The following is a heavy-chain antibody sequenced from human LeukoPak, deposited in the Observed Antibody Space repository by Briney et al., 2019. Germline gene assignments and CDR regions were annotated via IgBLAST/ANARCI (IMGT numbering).Heavy chain of an antibody. D-gene: IGHD2-2*01. CDR2: INHSGST. V-gene: IGHV4-34*01. CDR3: ARGAWRYCSSTSCPPLDY. Sequence: SETLSLTCAVYGGSFSGYYWSWIRQPPGKGLEWIGEINHSGSTNYNPSLKSRVTVSVDTSKNQFSLKLSSVTAADTAVYYCARGAWRYCSSTSCPPLDYWGQGTLVTVSS. J-gene: IGHJ4*02. CDR1: GGSFSGYY.